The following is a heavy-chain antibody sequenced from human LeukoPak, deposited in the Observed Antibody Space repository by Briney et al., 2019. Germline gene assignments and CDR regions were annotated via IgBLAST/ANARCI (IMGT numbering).Heavy chain of an antibody. Sequence: PGGSLRLSCSASGFTFSSFSMHWVRQAPGKGLEYVAAISRNGGSTYYADSVKGRFTISRDNSKSTLYLQMSSLRAEDTAVYLCVKDLRSDFMGALSRYLSYWGQGTLVTVSS. CDR2: ISRNGGST. D-gene: IGHD1-26*01. J-gene: IGHJ4*02. V-gene: IGHV3-64D*09. CDR3: VKDLRSDFMGALSRYLSY. CDR1: GFTFSSFS.